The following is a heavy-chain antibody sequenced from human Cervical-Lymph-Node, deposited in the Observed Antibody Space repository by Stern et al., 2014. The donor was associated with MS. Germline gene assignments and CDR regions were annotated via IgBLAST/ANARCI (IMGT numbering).Heavy chain of an antibody. CDR2: ILPVFGTS. CDR3: AKERGNSYGFDY. D-gene: IGHD5-18*01. CDR1: GGTFSNTV. J-gene: IGHJ4*02. V-gene: IGHV1-69*01. Sequence: QVQLMQSGAEVKKPGSSVKVSCTASGGTFSNTVISWLRQAPGQGPEWMGGILPVFGTSNYAKRFQGRVTITADESTSTSYMELSSLRSEDTAVYYCAKERGNSYGFDYWGQGSLVTVSS.